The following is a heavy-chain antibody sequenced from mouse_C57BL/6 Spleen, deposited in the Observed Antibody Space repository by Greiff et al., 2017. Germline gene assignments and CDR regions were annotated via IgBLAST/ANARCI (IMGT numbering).Heavy chain of an antibody. CDR2: ISSGRSTI. CDR1: GFTFSDYG. V-gene: IGHV5-17*01. J-gene: IGHJ2*01. D-gene: IGHD3-3*01. CDR3: ARGWDYFDD. Sequence: EVMLVESGGGLVKPGGSLKLSCAASGFTFSDYGMHWVRQAPEKGLEWVAYISSGRSTIYYADTVKGRFTISRNNAKTTLFLQMTSLRSEDTAMYYCARGWDYFDDWGQGTTLTVSS.